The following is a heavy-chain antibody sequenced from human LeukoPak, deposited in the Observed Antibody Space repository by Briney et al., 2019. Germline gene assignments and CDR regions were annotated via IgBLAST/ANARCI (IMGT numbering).Heavy chain of an antibody. J-gene: IGHJ4*02. CDR2: INPNSGDT. CDR3: ARGNEIFGPVTIKTSLYY. D-gene: IGHD3/OR15-3a*01. V-gene: IGHV1-2*06. Sequence: ASVKVSCTASTSTLNGYYIHWLRQAPGQGLEWMGRINPNSGDTKFAQRLQGRVTMTSDTSISTAYMDLSRLRSDDTAVYYCARGNEIFGPVTIKTSLYYWGRGTLVTVSS. CDR1: TSTLNGYY.